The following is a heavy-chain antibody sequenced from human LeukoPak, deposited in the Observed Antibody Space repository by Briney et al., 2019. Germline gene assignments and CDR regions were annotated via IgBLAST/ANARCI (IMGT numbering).Heavy chain of an antibody. CDR2: INPNSGGT. CDR3: ARGKGYYDSSGYGY. J-gene: IGHJ4*02. CDR1: GYTFTGYY. Sequence: ASVKVSCKASGYTFTGYYMHWVRQAPGQGLEWKGWINPNSGGTNYAQKFQGRVTMTRDTSISTAYMELSRLRSDDTAVYYCARGKGYYDSSGYGYWGQGTLVTVSS. V-gene: IGHV1-2*02. D-gene: IGHD3-22*01.